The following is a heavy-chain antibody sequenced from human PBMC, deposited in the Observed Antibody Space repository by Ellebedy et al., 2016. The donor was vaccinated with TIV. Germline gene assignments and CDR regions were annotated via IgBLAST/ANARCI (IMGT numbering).Heavy chain of an antibody. CDR3: ARVGYSYGRHFDY. CDR2: ISRSGETI. V-gene: IGHV3-48*03. J-gene: IGHJ4*02. Sequence: PGGSLRLSCAASGFTFSNYEMNWVRQAPGKGLEWVSYISRSGETIHYADSVKGRFTISRDNAKNSLFLQMNSLRAEDTAVYYCARVGYSYGRHFDYWGQGSLVTVSS. D-gene: IGHD5-18*01. CDR1: GFTFSNYE.